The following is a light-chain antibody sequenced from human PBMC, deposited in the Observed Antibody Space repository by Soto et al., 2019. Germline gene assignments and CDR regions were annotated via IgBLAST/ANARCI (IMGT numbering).Light chain of an antibody. Sequence: DIQMTQSPSTLSASVGDRVTITCRASQSISSWLAWYQQKPGKAPKLLIYDASSLESGVPSRFSGSGSGTEFTLTISRLQPDDFEHYYCQQYNSYLYTFGQGTKLEIK. CDR1: QSISSW. V-gene: IGKV1-5*01. CDR3: QQYNSYLYT. J-gene: IGKJ2*01. CDR2: DAS.